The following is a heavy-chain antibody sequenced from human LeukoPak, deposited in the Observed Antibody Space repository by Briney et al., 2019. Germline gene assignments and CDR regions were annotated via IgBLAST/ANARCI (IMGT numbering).Heavy chain of an antibody. CDR2: ISYDGSNK. D-gene: IGHD6-19*01. CDR1: GFTFSSYA. J-gene: IGHJ4*02. CDR3: AKGSSGWHDFDY. Sequence: PGRSLRLSCAASGFTFSSYAMHWVRQAPGKGLEWVAVISYDGSNKYYADSVKGRFTISRDNAKNSLYLQMNSLRAEDTALYYCAKGSSGWHDFDYWGQGTLVTVSS. V-gene: IGHV3-30-3*01.